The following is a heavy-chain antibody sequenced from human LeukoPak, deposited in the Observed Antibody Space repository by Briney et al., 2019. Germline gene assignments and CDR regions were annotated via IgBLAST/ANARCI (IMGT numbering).Heavy chain of an antibody. Sequence: GGSLRLSCAASGFTVSSNYMSWVRPAPGKGLEWVSVVYSGVNTYYADSVKGRFTISRDNSKNTLYLQMSSLRAEDTAVYYCVKDMYRIAAPAPGAWGQGTLVTVSS. CDR1: GFTVSSNY. V-gene: IGHV3-53*05. D-gene: IGHD6-13*01. J-gene: IGHJ5*02. CDR2: VYSGVNT. CDR3: VKDMYRIAAPAPGA.